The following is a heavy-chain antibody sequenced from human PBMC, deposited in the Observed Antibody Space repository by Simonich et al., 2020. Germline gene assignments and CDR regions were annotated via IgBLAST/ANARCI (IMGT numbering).Heavy chain of an antibody. CDR1: GFTFSSYA. V-gene: IGHV3-23*01. CDR3: AKDLGERITMIVVVIDAFDI. CDR2: ISGRGGST. J-gene: IGHJ3*02. D-gene: IGHD3-22*01. Sequence: GGGLVQPGGSLRLSCAASGFTFSSYAMSWVRQAPGKGVEWVSAISGRGGSTYYADSVKGRFTISRDNSKNTLYLQMNSLRAEDTAVYYCAKDLGERITMIVVVIDAFDIWGQGTMVTVSS.